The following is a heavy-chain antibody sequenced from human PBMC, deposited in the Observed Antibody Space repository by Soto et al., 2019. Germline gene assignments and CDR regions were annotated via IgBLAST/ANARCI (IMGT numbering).Heavy chain of an antibody. J-gene: IGHJ6*03. CDR2: HNGNGGNT. V-gene: IGHV3-23*01. CDR1: GFTVSSYG. Sequence: PGGYLRLSCAASGFTVSSYGMSWVRQAPGKGLKRVSAHNGNGGNTYYADSVKGRFTIYRDNSKNTLYLKMNSLRAEDTAVYYCAKGSGYDFWSGYFAYMDVWGKGTTVTVSS. D-gene: IGHD3-3*01. CDR3: AKGSGYDFWSGYFAYMDV.